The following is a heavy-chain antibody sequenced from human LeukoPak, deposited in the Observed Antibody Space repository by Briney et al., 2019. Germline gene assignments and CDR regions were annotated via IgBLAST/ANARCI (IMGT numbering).Heavy chain of an antibody. Sequence: SETLSLTCSVSGGSISSGGYYWSWIRQHPGKGLEWIGYIYYSGRTSYNPSPKSRVTISVDTSKNQFSPKLSSVTAADTAVYYCARGNYGSGSYYFDYWGQGTLVTVSS. CDR1: GGSISSGGYY. CDR2: IYYSGRT. D-gene: IGHD3-10*01. J-gene: IGHJ4*02. V-gene: IGHV4-31*03. CDR3: ARGNYGSGSYYFDY.